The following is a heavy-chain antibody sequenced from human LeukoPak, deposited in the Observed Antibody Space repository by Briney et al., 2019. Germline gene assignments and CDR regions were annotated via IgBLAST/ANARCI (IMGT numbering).Heavy chain of an antibody. CDR2: ISASGSTT. Sequence: GGTLRLSCAASGFTFSSSAMSWVRQTPGKRLEWVSGISASGSTTYYADSVKGRFTISRDNSKNTLDLQMNSLRAEDTAVYYCAKDDAWLRYQYWGQGTLVTVSS. D-gene: IGHD3-9*01. CDR1: GFTFSSSA. J-gene: IGHJ4*02. CDR3: AKDDAWLRYQY. V-gene: IGHV3-23*01.